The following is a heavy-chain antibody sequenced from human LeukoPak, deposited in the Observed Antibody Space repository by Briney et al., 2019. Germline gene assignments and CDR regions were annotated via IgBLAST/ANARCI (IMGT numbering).Heavy chain of an antibody. V-gene: IGHV3-49*03. CDR3: TRAGELNYDFWSGYRDSYFDY. CDR1: GFTHGEHA. Sequence: PLRLLCTASGFTHGEHAMLWLPHAPGKGLEWVGILRSKAHGGTTEYEASVKGRFTISRDDSRRIAYLQMNSLKTDDTAVYYCTRAGELNYDFWSGYRDSYFDYWGQGTLVTVSS. J-gene: IGHJ4*02. D-gene: IGHD3-3*01. CDR2: LRSKAHGGTT.